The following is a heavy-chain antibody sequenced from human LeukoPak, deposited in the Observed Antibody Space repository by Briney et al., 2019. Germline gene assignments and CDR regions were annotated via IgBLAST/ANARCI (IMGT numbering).Heavy chain of an antibody. Sequence: SVKVSCKASVGTFSSYAISWVRQAPGQGLEWMGRIIPILGIANYAQKFQGRVTITADKSTSTAYMELSSLRSEDTAVYYCARDRSGYYGSGSSDYWGQGTLVTVSS. CDR2: IIPILGIA. V-gene: IGHV1-69*04. CDR3: ARDRSGYYGSGSSDY. D-gene: IGHD3-10*01. CDR1: VGTFSSYA. J-gene: IGHJ4*02.